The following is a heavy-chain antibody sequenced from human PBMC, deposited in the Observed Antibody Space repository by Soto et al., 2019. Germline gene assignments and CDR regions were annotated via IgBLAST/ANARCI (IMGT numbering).Heavy chain of an antibody. V-gene: IGHV4-59*01. CDR2: IYYSGST. CDR1: GGSISSYY. CDR3: ARECGQGYFDY. J-gene: IGHJ4*02. Sequence: SETLSLTCTVSGGSISSYYWSWIRQPPGKGLEWIGYIYYSGSTNYNPSLKSRVTISVGTSKNQFSLKLSSVTAADTAVYYCARECGQGYFDYWGQGTLVTVSS. D-gene: IGHD2-21*01.